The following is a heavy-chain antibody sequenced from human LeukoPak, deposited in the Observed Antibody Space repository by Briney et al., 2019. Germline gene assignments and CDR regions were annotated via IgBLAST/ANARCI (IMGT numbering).Heavy chain of an antibody. D-gene: IGHD1-1*01. Sequence: SETLSLTCTVSGGSISSSSYYWGWIRQPPGKGLEWIGSIYYSGSTYYNPSLKSRVTISVDTSKNQFSLKLSSVTAADTAVYYCAGLHNWNDAYYYYYYYMDVWGKGTTVTVSS. J-gene: IGHJ6*03. CDR1: GGSISSSSYY. CDR3: AGLHNWNDAYYYYYYYMDV. CDR2: IYYSGST. V-gene: IGHV4-39*07.